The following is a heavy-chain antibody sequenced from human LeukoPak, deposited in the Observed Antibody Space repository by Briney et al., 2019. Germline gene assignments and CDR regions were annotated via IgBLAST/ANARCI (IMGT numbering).Heavy chain of an antibody. Sequence: PGGSLRLSCAASGFTFSNAWMSWVRQAPGKGLEWVGRIKSKTDGGTTDYAAPVKGRFTISRDDSKNTLYLQMNSLKTEDTAVYYCTTDGVGAGTGYYYYGMDVWGQGTTVTVSS. CDR1: GFTFSNAW. V-gene: IGHV3-15*01. J-gene: IGHJ6*02. CDR2: IKSKTDGGTT. D-gene: IGHD1-26*01. CDR3: TTDGVGAGTGYYYYGMDV.